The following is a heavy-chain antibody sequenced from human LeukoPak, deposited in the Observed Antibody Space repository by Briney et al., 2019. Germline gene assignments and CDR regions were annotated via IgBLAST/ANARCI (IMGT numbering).Heavy chain of an antibody. V-gene: IGHV3-23*01. D-gene: IGHD6-19*01. Sequence: GGSLRLSCAASGFTFSSYGMYWVRQAPGKGLEWVSGIVGSGGSTYYADSVKGRFTISRDNSKNTVYVQMNSLRAEDTAVYYCAKTTAGYSSGRYPGWPVDYWGQGTLVTVSP. CDR1: GFTFSSYG. J-gene: IGHJ4*02. CDR3: AKTTAGYSSGRYPGWPVDY. CDR2: IVGSGGST.